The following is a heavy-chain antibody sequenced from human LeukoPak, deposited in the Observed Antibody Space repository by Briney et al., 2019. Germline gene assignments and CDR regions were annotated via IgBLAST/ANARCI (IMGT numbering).Heavy chain of an antibody. CDR3: ARGMARDSSSSSYAFDI. V-gene: IGHV1-69*13. CDR2: FIPIFGTA. J-gene: IGHJ3*02. D-gene: IGHD6-6*01. CDR1: GGTFSSYA. Sequence: SVKFSCKASGGTFSSYAISWVRQAPGQGLEWMGGFIPIFGTANYAQKFQGRVTITADESTSTAYMELSSLRSEDTAVYYCARGMARDSSSSSYAFDIWGQGTMVTVSS.